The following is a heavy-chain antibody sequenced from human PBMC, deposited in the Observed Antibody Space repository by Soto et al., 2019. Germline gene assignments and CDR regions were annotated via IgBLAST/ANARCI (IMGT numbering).Heavy chain of an antibody. D-gene: IGHD6-19*01. CDR1: GFTFSSYA. CDR2: ISSSGSTI. Sequence: GGSLRLSCASSGFTFSSYAMHWFRQAAGKGLEWVSYISSSGSTIYYADSVKGRFTISRDNAKNSLYLQMNSLRAEDTAVYYCARVHVAGTVYDAFDIWGQGTMVTVSS. V-gene: IGHV3-48*03. J-gene: IGHJ3*02. CDR3: ARVHVAGTVYDAFDI.